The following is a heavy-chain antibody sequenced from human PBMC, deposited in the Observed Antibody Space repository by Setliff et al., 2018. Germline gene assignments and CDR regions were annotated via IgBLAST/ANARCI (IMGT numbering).Heavy chain of an antibody. D-gene: IGHD3-3*01. CDR3: ARMTGFSYMDV. Sequence: SETLSLTCTVSAASIMAWIRQPPGKGLEFIGYVYYSGAAKYDPSLKSRVTIPLDTSKSQFFLKLNSVTAADTAVYYCARMTGFSYMDVWGKGTPVTVSS. V-gene: IGHV4-59*08. J-gene: IGHJ6*03. CDR2: VYYSGAA. CDR1: AASIM.